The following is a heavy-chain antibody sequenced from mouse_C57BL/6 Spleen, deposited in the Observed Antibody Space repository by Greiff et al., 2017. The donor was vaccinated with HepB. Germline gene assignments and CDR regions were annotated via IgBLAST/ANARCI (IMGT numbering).Heavy chain of an antibody. CDR1: EYEFPSHD. Sequence: EVKLVESGGGLVQPGESLKLSCESNEYEFPSHDMSWVRKTPEKRLELVAAINSDGGSTYYPDTMERRFIISRDNTKKTLYLQMSSLRSEDTALYYCARGYDYDEGAWFAYWGQGTLVTVSA. J-gene: IGHJ3*01. CDR3: ARGYDYDEGAWFAY. CDR2: INSDGGST. D-gene: IGHD2-4*01. V-gene: IGHV5-2*01.